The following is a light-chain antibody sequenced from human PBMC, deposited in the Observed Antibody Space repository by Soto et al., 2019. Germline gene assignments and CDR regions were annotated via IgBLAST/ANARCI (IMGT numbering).Light chain of an antibody. CDR2: KAS. Sequence: DIQMTQSPSSLSASVEDRVIITCRASQNINSWLAWYQQKPGKAPKLLIYKASNLESGVPSRFSGSGSGTDFTLTISSLQPDDFATYHCQQYESFFPLTFGGGTKVEIK. V-gene: IGKV1-5*03. CDR3: QQYESFFPLT. J-gene: IGKJ4*01. CDR1: QNINSW.